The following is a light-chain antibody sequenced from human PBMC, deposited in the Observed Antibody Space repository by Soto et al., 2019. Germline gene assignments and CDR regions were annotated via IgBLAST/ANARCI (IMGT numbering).Light chain of an antibody. CDR2: DVS. V-gene: IGLV2-11*01. Sequence: QSALTQPRSVSGSPGQSVTISCTGTSSDVAKYDYVSWYQQSPGKAPKLLIYDVSKRPSRVPDRFSGSKFGITASLIISDLRAEDDADYFCCSHAGSYTFVFGTGTKLTVL. J-gene: IGLJ1*01. CDR1: SSDVAKYDY. CDR3: CSHAGSYTFV.